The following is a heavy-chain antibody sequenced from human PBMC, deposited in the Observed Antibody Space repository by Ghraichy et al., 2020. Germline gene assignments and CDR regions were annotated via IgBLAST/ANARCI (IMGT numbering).Heavy chain of an antibody. CDR2: ISGSGGST. D-gene: IGHD4-17*01. CDR3: AKDREYGDYRCPDSFDP. CDR1: GFTFSSYA. V-gene: IGHV3-23*01. J-gene: IGHJ5*02. Sequence: GGSLRLSCAASGFTFSSYAMSWVRQAPGKGLEWVSAISGSGGSTYYADSVKGRFTISRDNSKNTLYLQMNSLRAEDTAVYYCAKDREYGDYRCPDSFDPWGQGTLVTVSS.